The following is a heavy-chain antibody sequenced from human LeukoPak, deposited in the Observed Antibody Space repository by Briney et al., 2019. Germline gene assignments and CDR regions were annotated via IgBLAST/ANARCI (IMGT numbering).Heavy chain of an antibody. D-gene: IGHD6-13*01. J-gene: IGHJ5*02. CDR2: INPSGGST. Sequence: GASVKVSCKASGYTFTSYYIHWVRQATGQGLAWMGIINPSGGSTIYAQTLQGRVTMPRDMSTSTVYMALSSLASEDTAVSHCARYSSSSGWFDPWGQGTLVTVSS. CDR3: ARYSSSSGWFDP. CDR1: GYTFTSYY. V-gene: IGHV1-46*01.